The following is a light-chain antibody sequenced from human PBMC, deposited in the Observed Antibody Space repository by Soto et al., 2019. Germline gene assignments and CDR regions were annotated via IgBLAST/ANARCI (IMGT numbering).Light chain of an antibody. CDR3: SSYTTSTTLIV. V-gene: IGLV2-14*01. J-gene: IGLJ2*01. CDR1: SSDIGGYNY. CDR2: EVN. Sequence: QSALTQPASVSGSPGQSITITCTGTSSDIGGYNYVSWYQQHPGKAPKLMIYEVNNRTSGVSNRFAGSKSGNTASLTGSGLQAEDEADYYCSSYTTSTTLIVFGGGTKLTVL.